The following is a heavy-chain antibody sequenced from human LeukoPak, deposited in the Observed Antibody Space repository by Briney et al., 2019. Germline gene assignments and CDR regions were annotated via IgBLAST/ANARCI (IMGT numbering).Heavy chain of an antibody. J-gene: IGHJ4*02. CDR1: GFTFSSYN. CDR3: ARGAYMVRGVIITDFDY. Sequence: PGGSLRLSCAASGFTFSSYNMNWVRQAPGKGLEWVSSISSTSIYVYYADSMKGRFTISRDNAKNSLYLQMNSLRADDTALYYCARGAYMVRGVIITDFDYWGQGTLVTVSS. D-gene: IGHD3-10*01. V-gene: IGHV3-21*01. CDR2: ISSTSIYV.